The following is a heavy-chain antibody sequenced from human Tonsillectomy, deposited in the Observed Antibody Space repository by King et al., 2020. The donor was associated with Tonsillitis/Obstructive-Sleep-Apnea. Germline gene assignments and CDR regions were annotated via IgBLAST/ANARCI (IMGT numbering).Heavy chain of an antibody. CDR3: AREGGHGMGFDY. CDR1: GFTFSSYW. CDR2: IKQAGSEK. J-gene: IGHJ4*02. D-gene: IGHD3-16*01. V-gene: IGHV3-7*01. Sequence: QLVQSGGGLVQSGGSLRLSCAASGFTFSSYWMSWVRQAPGKGLEWVANIKQAGSEKHYVDSVKGRLTISRDNAENSLYLQLNSLRAEDTAVYYCAREGGHGMGFDYWGQGTLVTVSS.